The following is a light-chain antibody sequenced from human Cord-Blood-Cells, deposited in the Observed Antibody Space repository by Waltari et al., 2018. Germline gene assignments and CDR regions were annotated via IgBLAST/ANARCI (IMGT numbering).Light chain of an antibody. CDR2: QDS. J-gene: IGLJ2*01. CDR1: TLGDKY. CDR3: QAWDSSTAV. V-gene: IGLV3-1*01. Sequence: SYELTQPPSVSVSPGQTASITCSGDTLGDKYACWYQQKPGQSPLLVTYQDSKRPSGIPEQFSGSNSGNTATLTISGTQAMDEADYYCQAWDSSTAVFGGGTKLTVL.